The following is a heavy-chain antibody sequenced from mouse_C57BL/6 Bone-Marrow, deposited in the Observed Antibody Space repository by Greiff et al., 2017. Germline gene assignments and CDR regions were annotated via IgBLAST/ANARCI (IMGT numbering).Heavy chain of an antibody. CDR3: ARNCFYFYYAMDY. V-gene: IGHV1-22*01. J-gene: IGHJ4*01. CDR1: GYTFTDYN. CDR2: INPNNGGT. Sequence: QLQQSGPELVKPGASVKMSCKASGYTFTDYNMHWVKQSHGKSLEWIGYINPNNGGTSYNQKFKGKATLTVNKSSSTAYMELRSRTSKDSAVYYCARNCFYFYYAMDYWGQGTSVTVSS. D-gene: IGHD2-3*01.